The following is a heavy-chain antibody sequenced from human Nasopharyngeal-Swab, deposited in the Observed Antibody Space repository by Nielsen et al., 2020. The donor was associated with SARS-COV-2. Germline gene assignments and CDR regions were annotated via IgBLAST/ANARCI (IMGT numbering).Heavy chain of an antibody. J-gene: IGHJ4*02. CDR2: IYHSGST. V-gene: IGHV4-39*07. Sequence: SETLSLTCTVPGASISSGGYYWSWIRQPPGKGREWIGSIYHSGSTYYNPSLKSRVTISVDTSKNQFSLKLGSVTAADTAVYYCARGGYSSGWVVYWGQGTLVTVSS. CDR1: GASISSGGYY. D-gene: IGHD6-19*01. CDR3: ARGGYSSGWVVY.